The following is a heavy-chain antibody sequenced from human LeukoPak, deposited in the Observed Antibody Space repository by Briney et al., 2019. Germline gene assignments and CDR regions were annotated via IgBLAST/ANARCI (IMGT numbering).Heavy chain of an antibody. CDR1: GDSVINPYSY. CDR2: VYYIGTT. Sequence: SETLSLTCTVSGDSVINPYSYWSWIRQPPEKGLEWIGNVYYIGTTSYNSSLKSRVTISVDTSRNQFSLEVTSMTAADTAVYFCARNASSSPWFDPWGQGTLVTVSS. CDR3: ARNASSSPWFDP. V-gene: IGHV4-61*01. D-gene: IGHD6-6*01. J-gene: IGHJ5*02.